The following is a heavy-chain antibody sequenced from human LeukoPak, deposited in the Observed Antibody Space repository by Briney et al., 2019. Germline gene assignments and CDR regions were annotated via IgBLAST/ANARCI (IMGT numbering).Heavy chain of an antibody. V-gene: IGHV4-30-4*08. J-gene: IGHJ3*01. CDR2: IYYSGST. CDR1: GGSFSGYY. CDR3: ARDQGVHPPQPVFDV. Sequence: SETLSLTCAVYGGSFSGYYWSWIRQPPGKGLEWIGYIYYSGSTYYNPSLKSRVTISVDTSKNQFSLKLSSVTAADTAVYYCARDQGVHPPQPVFDV. D-gene: IGHD3-10*01.